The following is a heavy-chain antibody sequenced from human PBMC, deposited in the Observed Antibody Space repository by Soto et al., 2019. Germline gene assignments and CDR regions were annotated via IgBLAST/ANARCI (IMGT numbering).Heavy chain of an antibody. CDR1: GYTLTELS. D-gene: IGHD2-15*01. V-gene: IGHV1-24*01. J-gene: IGHJ3*02. Sequence: QVPLVQSGAEVKKPGASVKVSCKVSGYTLTELSMHWVRQAPGKGLEWMGGFDPEDGETIYAQKFQGRVTMTEDTPTDTAYMELSSLRSEDTAVYYCATPSLLRYCSGGSCYPDAFDIWGQGTMVTVSS. CDR2: FDPEDGET. CDR3: ATPSLLRYCSGGSCYPDAFDI.